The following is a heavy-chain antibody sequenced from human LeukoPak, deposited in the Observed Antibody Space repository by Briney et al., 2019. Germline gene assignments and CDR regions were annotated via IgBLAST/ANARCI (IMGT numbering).Heavy chain of an antibody. V-gene: IGHV3-13*01. CDR3: VRGALPGDNWYFDL. J-gene: IGHJ2*01. Sequence: GGSLRLSCATSGFPFSAYDMHWVRQAPGKGLEWVSAFGSAGDTYYPGAVKGRFTISRDYAKNSLFLQMNSLIAGDTADYFCVRGALPGDNWYFDLWGRGTLVTVSS. CDR1: GFPFSAYD. CDR2: FGSAGDT.